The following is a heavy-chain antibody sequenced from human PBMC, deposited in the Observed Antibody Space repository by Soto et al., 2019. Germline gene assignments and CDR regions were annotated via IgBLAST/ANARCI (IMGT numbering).Heavy chain of an antibody. J-gene: IGHJ6*02. CDR2: ISSSSSTI. CDR1: GFTFSSYS. D-gene: IGHD3-3*01. Sequence: GGSLRLSCAASGFTFSSYSMNWVRQAPGKGLEWVSYISSSSSTIYYADSVKGRFTISRDNAKNSLYLQMNSLRDEDTAVYYCARDGVYYDFCSAPRYYGMDVWGQGTTATVSS. CDR3: ARDGVYYDFCSAPRYYGMDV. V-gene: IGHV3-48*02.